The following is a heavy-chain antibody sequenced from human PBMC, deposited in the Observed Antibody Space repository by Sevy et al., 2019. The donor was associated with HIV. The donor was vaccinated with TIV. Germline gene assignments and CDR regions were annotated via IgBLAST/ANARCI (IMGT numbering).Heavy chain of an antibody. V-gene: IGHV3-23*01. CDR3: ANLEDYSVPSDF. J-gene: IGHJ4*02. CDR1: GFTFGTYA. D-gene: IGHD2-15*01. CDR2: ISNNGATT. Sequence: GGSLRLSCAASGFTFGTYAMNWVRQAPGKGLEWVSSISNNGATTYYTDSVKDRFTISRDNSKNMVYLQMNSLRTEDTAVYYCANLEDYSVPSDFWGQGTLVTVSS.